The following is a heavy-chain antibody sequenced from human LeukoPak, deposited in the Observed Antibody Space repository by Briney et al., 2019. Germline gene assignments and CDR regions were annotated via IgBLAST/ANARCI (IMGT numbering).Heavy chain of an antibody. J-gene: IGHJ4*02. CDR1: GFTFSSYW. V-gene: IGHV3-7*01. CDR2: IKQDGSEK. CDR3: ARDRHSSGWSYPFDY. Sequence: GGSLRLSCAASGFTFSSYWMSWVRQAPGKGLEWVANIKQDGSEKYYVDSVKGRFTVSRDNAKNSLYLQMNGLRAEDTAVYYCARDRHSSGWSYPFDYWGQGTLVTVSS. D-gene: IGHD6-19*01.